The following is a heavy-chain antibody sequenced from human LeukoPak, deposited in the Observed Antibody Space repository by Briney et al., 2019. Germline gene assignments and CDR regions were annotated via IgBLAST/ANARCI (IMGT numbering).Heavy chain of an antibody. D-gene: IGHD1-26*01. CDR2: ISGGEIST. CDR3: AKDGWDSKTDY. J-gene: IGHJ4*02. CDR1: GFTFRNYA. V-gene: IGHV3-23*01. Sequence: EPGGSLRLSCAASGFTFRNYAMNWVRQAPGKGLEWVSAISGGEISTYYADSVKGRFTISRDNSKNMVYLQLNSLRAEDTAVYYCAKDGWDSKTDYWGQGTQVTVSS.